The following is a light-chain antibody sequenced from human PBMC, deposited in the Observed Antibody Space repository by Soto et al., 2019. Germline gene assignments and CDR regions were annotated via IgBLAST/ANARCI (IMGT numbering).Light chain of an antibody. CDR1: QSVRGNY. V-gene: IGKV3-20*01. CDR3: QQYGGSPPYT. J-gene: IGKJ2*01. Sequence: PGERATLSCGASQSVRGNYLAWYQHKPCQAPRLLIYGSSTRATGIPDRFSATGSGTDFTLTISRLEPEDSAVYLCQQYGGSPPYTFGQGTKVEIK. CDR2: GSS.